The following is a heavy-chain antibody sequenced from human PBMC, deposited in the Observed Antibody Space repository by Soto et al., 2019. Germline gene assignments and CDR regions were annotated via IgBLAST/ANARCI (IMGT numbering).Heavy chain of an antibody. J-gene: IGHJ4*02. D-gene: IGHD7-27*01. Sequence: GASVKVSCKASGYTFSSYAMHWVRQAPGQRLEWMGWINAGYGNTKSSQKFQDRVTISRDTSASTAYMELTSLRSEDTVVYYCARDTGDGTFDFWGQGTLVTVSS. V-gene: IGHV1-3*01. CDR2: INAGYGNT. CDR3: ARDTGDGTFDF. CDR1: GYTFSSYA.